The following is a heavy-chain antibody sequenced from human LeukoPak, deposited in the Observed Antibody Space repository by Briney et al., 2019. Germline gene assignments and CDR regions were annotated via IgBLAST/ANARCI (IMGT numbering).Heavy chain of an antibody. Sequence: GASVKVSCKASGYTFTNYYMHWVRQAPGQGLEWMGILNPSGSSTSYAQKFQGRVTMTRDMSTSTVYMELSSLRSEGTAVYYCARRGNSGYLDYWGQGSLVTVSS. CDR3: ARRGNSGYLDY. CDR2: LNPSGSST. D-gene: IGHD3-22*01. J-gene: IGHJ4*02. CDR1: GYTFTNYY. V-gene: IGHV1-46*01.